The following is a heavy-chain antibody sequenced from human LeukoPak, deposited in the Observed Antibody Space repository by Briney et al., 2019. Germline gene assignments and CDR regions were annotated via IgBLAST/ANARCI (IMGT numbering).Heavy chain of an antibody. CDR3: ARGRGSSFFPHYYYYYYMDV. J-gene: IGHJ6*03. Sequence: GASVKVSCKASGYTFTSYDINWVRQATGQGLEWMGWMNPNSGNTGYAQKFQGRVTMTRNTSISTAYMELSSLRSEDTAVYYCARGRGSSFFPHYYYYYYMDVWGKGTTVTVSS. V-gene: IGHV1-8*01. CDR1: GYTFTSYD. D-gene: IGHD2/OR15-2a*01. CDR2: MNPNSGNT.